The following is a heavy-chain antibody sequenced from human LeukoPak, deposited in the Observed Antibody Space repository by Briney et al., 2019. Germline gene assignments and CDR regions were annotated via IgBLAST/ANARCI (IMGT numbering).Heavy chain of an antibody. D-gene: IGHD5-12*01. CDR1: GFTFDDYA. V-gene: IGHV3-9*01. J-gene: IGHJ3*02. Sequence: PGGSLRLSCAASGFTFDDYAMHWVRQAPGKGLEWVSGISWNSGSIGYADSVKGRFTISRDNAKNSLYLQMNSLRAEDTALYYCAKDNLGAVATIKWRAFDIWGQGTMVTVSS. CDR3: AKDNLGAVATIKWRAFDI. CDR2: ISWNSGSI.